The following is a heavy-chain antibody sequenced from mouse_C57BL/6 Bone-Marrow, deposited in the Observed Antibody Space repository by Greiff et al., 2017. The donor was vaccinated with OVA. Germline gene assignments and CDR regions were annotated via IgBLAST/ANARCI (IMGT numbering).Heavy chain of an antibody. Sequence: QVQLQQPGAELVKPGASVRLSCKASGYTFTSYWMHWVKQRPGQGLEWIGMIHPNSGSTNYNEKFKSKATLTVDKSSSTAYMQLSSLTSEDSAVYYCASSYYYCTSFDYWGQGTTLTVSS. CDR2: IHPNSGST. CDR1: GYTFTSYW. D-gene: IGHD1-1*01. V-gene: IGHV1-64*01. CDR3: ASSYYYCTSFDY. J-gene: IGHJ2*01.